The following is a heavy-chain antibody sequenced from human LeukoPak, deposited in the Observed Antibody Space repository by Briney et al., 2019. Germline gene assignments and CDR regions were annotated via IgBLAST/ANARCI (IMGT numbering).Heavy chain of an antibody. J-gene: IGHJ6*02. CDR1: GGFLRNYY. CDR2: ISHSGFI. V-gene: IGHV4-59*01. CDR3: ARDREIMKPYYYVMDV. D-gene: IGHD3-16*01. Sequence: SETLSLTCTVSGGFLRNYYWGWIRQAPGKAPEWLGYISHSGFINYNPSLMSRITISVDTAKNQFSVKLTSVTAADTAVYFCARDREIMKPYYYVMDVWGQGTTVIVSS.